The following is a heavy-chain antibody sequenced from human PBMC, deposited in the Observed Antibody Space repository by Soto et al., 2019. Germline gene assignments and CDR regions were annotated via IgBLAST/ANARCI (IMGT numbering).Heavy chain of an antibody. CDR2: INPGDGST. CDR1: GYIFTSYY. Sequence: QVQLVQSGAEVRKPGASVKVSCKAAGYIFTSYYIHWVRLAPGQGLEWMGVINPGDGSTIYAEKFQGRVTMTRDTSTSTVYMEVSSLRSEDTVVYYCDREEMPTVNNYYYYMDVWGKGTTVTVSS. CDR3: DREEMPTVNNYYYYMDV. V-gene: IGHV1-46*03. D-gene: IGHD4-4*01. J-gene: IGHJ6*03.